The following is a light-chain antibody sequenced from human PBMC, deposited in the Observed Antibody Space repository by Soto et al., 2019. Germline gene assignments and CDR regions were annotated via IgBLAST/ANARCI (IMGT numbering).Light chain of an antibody. V-gene: IGKV3-15*01. CDR3: LQANDWPPT. Sequence: RVMTQSPVTLSASPGERVTLSCRASQAISNNLAWYQQKPVQAPRLLIFDASTRATGIRARFSGSGSGTEFTLTISSLQSEDFAVYYCLQANDWPPTFGQGTRV. CDR1: QAISNN. CDR2: DAS. J-gene: IGKJ1*01.